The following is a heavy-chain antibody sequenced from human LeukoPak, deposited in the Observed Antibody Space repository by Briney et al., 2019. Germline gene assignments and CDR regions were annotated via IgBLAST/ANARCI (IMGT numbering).Heavy chain of an antibody. D-gene: IGHD4-17*01. CDR2: ISAYNGNT. V-gene: IGHV1-18*01. J-gene: IGHJ6*02. CDR1: GYTFTTYG. CDR3: ARDRLRGYYYHGMDV. Sequence: GASVKVSCKASGYTFTTYGISWVRQAPGQGLEWMGWISAYNGNTNYAQKLQGKVTMTTDTSTSTAYMELRSLRSDDTAVYYCARDRLRGYYYHGMDVWGQGTTVTVSS.